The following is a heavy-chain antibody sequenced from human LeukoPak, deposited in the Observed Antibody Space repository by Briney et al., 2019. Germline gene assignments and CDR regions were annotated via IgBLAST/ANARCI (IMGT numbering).Heavy chain of an antibody. D-gene: IGHD1-1*01. V-gene: IGHV1-18*01. Sequence: GASVKVSCKASGYTFTSYGISWVRQAPGQGLEWMGWISAYNGNTNYAQKLQGRVTMTTDTSTSTAYMELRSLRSDDTAVYYCARGGHNWNDGGWFDPWGQGTLVTVSS. J-gene: IGHJ5*02. CDR3: ARGGHNWNDGGWFDP. CDR1: GYTFTSYG. CDR2: ISAYNGNT.